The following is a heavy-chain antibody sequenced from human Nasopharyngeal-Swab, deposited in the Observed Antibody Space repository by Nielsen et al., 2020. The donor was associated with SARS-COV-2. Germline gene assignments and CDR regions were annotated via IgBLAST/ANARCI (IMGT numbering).Heavy chain of an antibody. CDR1: GFTFDDYA. CDR2: ISGDGGST. Sequence: GESLKISCAASGFTFDDYAMHWVRPAPGKGLEWVSLISGDGGSTYYADSVKGRFTISRDNSKNSLYLQMNSLRTEDTALYYCAKDITDGVDCGGDCYYMDVWGKGTTVTVSS. V-gene: IGHV3-43*02. J-gene: IGHJ6*03. D-gene: IGHD2-21*01. CDR3: AKDITDGVDCGGDCYYMDV.